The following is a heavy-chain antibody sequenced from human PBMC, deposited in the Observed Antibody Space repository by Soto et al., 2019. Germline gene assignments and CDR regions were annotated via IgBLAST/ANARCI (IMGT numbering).Heavy chain of an antibody. CDR1: VFTFSSYA. CDR3: ATLDTEFDY. J-gene: IGHJ4*02. Sequence: GGALRLGCAASVFTFSSYAMSWVRQAPGKGLEWVSAISGSGGSTYYADSVKGRFTISRDNSKNTLYLQMNSLRAEDTAVYYCATLDTEFDYWGQGTLVTVSS. CDR2: ISGSGGST. V-gene: IGHV3-23*01. D-gene: IGHD1-1*01.